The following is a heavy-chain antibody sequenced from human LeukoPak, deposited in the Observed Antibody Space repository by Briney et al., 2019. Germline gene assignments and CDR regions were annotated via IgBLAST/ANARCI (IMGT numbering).Heavy chain of an antibody. D-gene: IGHD6-6*01. CDR2: INVGGSTM. V-gene: IGHV3-11*01. J-gene: IGHJ6*03. CDR1: GFTFSDYY. CDR3: ARAGRSSSSRDYYYMDV. Sequence: GGSLRLSCAASGFTFSDYYMSWIRQAPGKGLEWVSYINVGGSTMFYGDSVKGRFTVSRDNAKNSLYLQMNSLRAEDTAVYYCARAGRSSSSRDYYYMDVWGKGTTVTVSS.